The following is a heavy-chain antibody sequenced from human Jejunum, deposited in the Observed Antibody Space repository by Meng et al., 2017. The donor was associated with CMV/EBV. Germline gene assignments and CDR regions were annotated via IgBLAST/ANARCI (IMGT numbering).Heavy chain of an antibody. CDR2: INSNSGGA. Sequence: QVQLVQSGAEVRKPGASVKVSCKTSGYFFMGYYMHWLRQAPGKGLEWMGRINSNSGGATYAQIFRGRVTMTRDTSTSTAYMDLSSLKYDDTAVYYCARGSSGHFSEVNVWGQGSLVTVSS. D-gene: IGHD3-22*01. V-gene: IGHV1-2*06. CDR1: GYFFMGYY. J-gene: IGHJ4*02. CDR3: ARGSSGHFSEVNV.